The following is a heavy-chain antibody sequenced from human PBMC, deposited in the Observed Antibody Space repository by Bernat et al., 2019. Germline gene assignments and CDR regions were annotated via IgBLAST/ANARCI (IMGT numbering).Heavy chain of an antibody. D-gene: IGHD5-24*01. V-gene: IGHV3-53*04. Sequence: EVQLVESGGGLVQPGGSLRLSCAASGFTVSSNYMSWVRQAPGKGLEWVSVIYSGGSTYYPDSVKGRFTISRHNSKNALYLQMNSLRAEDTAVYYCARGQGGWLQNYYFDYWGQGTLVTVSS. CDR1: GFTVSSNY. CDR2: IYSGGST. J-gene: IGHJ4*02. CDR3: ARGQGGWLQNYYFDY.